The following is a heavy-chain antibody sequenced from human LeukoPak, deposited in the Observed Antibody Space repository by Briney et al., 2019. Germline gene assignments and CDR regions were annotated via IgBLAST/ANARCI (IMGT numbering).Heavy chain of an antibody. Sequence: GGSLRLSCAASGFTFSSYWMSWVRQAPGKGLEWVANIKQDGSEKYYVDSVKGRFTIPRDNAENSLYLQMNSLRAEDTAVYYCARSSGYRGLSYFDLWGRGTLVTVSS. D-gene: IGHD5-18*01. J-gene: IGHJ2*01. CDR2: IKQDGSEK. CDR1: GFTFSSYW. V-gene: IGHV3-7*03. CDR3: ARSSGYRGLSYFDL.